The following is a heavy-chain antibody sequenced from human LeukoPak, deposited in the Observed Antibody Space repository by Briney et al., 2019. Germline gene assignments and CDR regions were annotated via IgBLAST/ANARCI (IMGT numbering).Heavy chain of an antibody. CDR2: ISSSGTYI. CDR1: GFTFSRFS. J-gene: IGHJ5*02. Sequence: GGSLRLSCAASGFTFSRFSMNWVRQAPGKGLEWVSSISSSGTYIYYADSVKGRFTISRDNAKNSLYLQMNSLRAEDTAVYYCARAPKFRLVGVPKGPFDPWGQGSLVTVSS. D-gene: IGHD1-26*01. CDR3: ARAPKFRLVGVPKGPFDP. V-gene: IGHV3-21*04.